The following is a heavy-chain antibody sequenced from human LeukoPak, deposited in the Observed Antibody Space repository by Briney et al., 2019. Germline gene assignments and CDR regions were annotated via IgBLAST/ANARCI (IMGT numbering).Heavy chain of an antibody. D-gene: IGHD3-3*01. CDR1: GFTFSSYG. J-gene: IGHJ4*02. Sequence: PGGSLRLSCAASGFTFSSYGMHWVRQAQGKGLEWVAFIRYDGSNKYYADSVKGRFTISRDNSENTLYLQMNSLRAEDTAVYYCAKAGLRFLEWLVDYWGQGTLVTVSS. CDR2: IRYDGSNK. CDR3: AKAGLRFLEWLVDY. V-gene: IGHV3-30*02.